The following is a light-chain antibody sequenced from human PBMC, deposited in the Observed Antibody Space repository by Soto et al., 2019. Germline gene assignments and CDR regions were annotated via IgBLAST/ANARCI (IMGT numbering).Light chain of an antibody. CDR3: AAWDYSLNGVV. Sequence: QSVLTQPPSASGTPGQRVTISCSGSSSNVGSYTVYWYQQLPGTAPKVLIYSGNRRPSGVPARFSGSKSGTSASLAISGLQSEDEADYYCAAWDYSLNGVVFGGGTKLT. CDR1: SSNVGSYT. J-gene: IGLJ2*01. V-gene: IGLV1-44*01. CDR2: SGN.